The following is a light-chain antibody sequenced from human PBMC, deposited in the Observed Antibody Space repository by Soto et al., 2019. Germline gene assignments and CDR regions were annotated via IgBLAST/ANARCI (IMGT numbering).Light chain of an antibody. V-gene: IGKV3-15*01. Sequence: EIVMTQSPATLSVSPGERATLSCRASQSVSSNLAWYQQKPGQAPRLLIYDASTRATGIPARFSGGGSGTEFTLTISSLQSEDFAVYYCHQYNNWPRTFGQGTKVDIK. CDR3: HQYNNWPRT. CDR2: DAS. CDR1: QSVSSN. J-gene: IGKJ1*01.